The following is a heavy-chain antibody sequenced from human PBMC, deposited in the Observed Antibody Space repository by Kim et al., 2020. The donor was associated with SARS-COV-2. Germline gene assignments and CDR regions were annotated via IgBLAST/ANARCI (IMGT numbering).Heavy chain of an antibody. CDR1: GFTVSSNY. J-gene: IGHJ4*02. D-gene: IGHD3-9*01. CDR2: IYSGGRT. Sequence: GGSLRLSCAASGFTVSSNYMNWVRQAPGKGLEWVSVIYSGGRTYYADSVKGRFTISRDNSKNTLYLQMNSLRAEDTAVYYCARGGGFTPVLCRYWGQGTLVTVSS. CDR3: ARGGGFTPVLCRY. V-gene: IGHV3-53*01.